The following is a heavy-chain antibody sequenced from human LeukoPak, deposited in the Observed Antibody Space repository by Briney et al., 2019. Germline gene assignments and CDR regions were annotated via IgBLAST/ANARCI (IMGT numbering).Heavy chain of an antibody. Sequence: GGSLRLSCAASGFIFTNYFMSWVRQAPGKGLEWVASIKHDGSEKYYVDPVRGRFTISRDNTMNSPYLQMSSLRAEDTAVYYCATDRGWRTSGYYLYYFEYWGQGTLVTYSS. CDR2: IKHDGSEK. CDR1: GFIFTNYF. D-gene: IGHD3-3*01. V-gene: IGHV3-7*01. CDR3: ATDRGWRTSGYYLYYFEY. J-gene: IGHJ4*02.